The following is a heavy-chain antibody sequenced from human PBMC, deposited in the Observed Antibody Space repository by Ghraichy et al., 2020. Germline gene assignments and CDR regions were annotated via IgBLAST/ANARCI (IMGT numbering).Heavy chain of an antibody. CDR1: GFTFSSYA. Sequence: GGSRRLSCAASGFTFSSYAMSWVRQAPGKGLEWVSAISGSGGSTYYADSVKGRFTISRDNSKNTLYLQMNSLRAEDTAVYYCAKLPGGYYDSLIDYWGQGTLVTVSS. D-gene: IGHD3-22*01. V-gene: IGHV3-23*01. J-gene: IGHJ4*02. CDR2: ISGSGGST. CDR3: AKLPGGYYDSLIDY.